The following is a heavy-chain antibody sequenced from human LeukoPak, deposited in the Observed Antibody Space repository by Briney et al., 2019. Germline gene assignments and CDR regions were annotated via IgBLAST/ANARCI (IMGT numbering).Heavy chain of an antibody. V-gene: IGHV1-69*05. CDR2: IIPIIGTA. D-gene: IGHD2-2*01. Sequence: SVKVSCKASGGTFSSYAISWVRQAPGQGLEWMGRIIPIIGTANYAQKFQGRVTITTDESTSTAYMELSSLRSEDTAVYYCARTYCSSTSCYWFDPWGQGTLVTVSS. CDR1: GGTFSSYA. CDR3: ARTYCSSTSCYWFDP. J-gene: IGHJ5*02.